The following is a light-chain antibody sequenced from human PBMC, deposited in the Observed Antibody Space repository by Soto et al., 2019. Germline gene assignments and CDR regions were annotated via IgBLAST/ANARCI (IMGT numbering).Light chain of an antibody. J-gene: IGLJ2*01. CDR1: SSNIGAGHV. CDR3: QSYDNTLSASV. V-gene: IGLV1-40*01. CDR2: GSS. Sequence: QPVLTQPPSVSGAPGQRVTISCTGSSSNIGAGHVVHWYQQFPGRAPKLLIYGSSNRPSGVPDRFSGSKSGTSASLAITGLQAEDEADYYCQSYDNTLSASVFGGGTKLTVL.